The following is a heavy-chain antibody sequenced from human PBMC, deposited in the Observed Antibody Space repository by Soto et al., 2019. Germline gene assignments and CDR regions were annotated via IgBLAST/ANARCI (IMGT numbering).Heavy chain of an antibody. Sequence: QVQLVESGGGVVQPGRSLRLSCAASGFTFSSYGMHWVRQAPGKGLEWVAVIWYDGSNKYYADSVKGRFTISRDNSKNALYLQMNSLRTEDTAVYYCARDRIAVAGMLGGWDFELWGRGSLVTVSS. V-gene: IGHV3-33*01. CDR1: GFTFSSYG. CDR2: IWYDGSNK. D-gene: IGHD6-19*01. J-gene: IGHJ2*01. CDR3: ARDRIAVAGMLGGWDFEL.